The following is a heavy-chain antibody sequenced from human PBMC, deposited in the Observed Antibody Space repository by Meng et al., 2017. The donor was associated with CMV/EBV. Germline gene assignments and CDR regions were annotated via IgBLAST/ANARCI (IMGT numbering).Heavy chain of an antibody. CDR3: ASRWGDY. J-gene: IGHJ4*02. CDR1: GFTFSSYA. D-gene: IGHD3-16*01. CDR2: ISGSGGST. Sequence: GESLKISCAASGFTFSSYAMSWVRQAPGKGLGWVSAISGSGGSTYYADSVKGRFTISRDNSKNTLYLQMNSLRAEDTAVYYCASRWGDYWGQGTLVTVSS. V-gene: IGHV3-23*01.